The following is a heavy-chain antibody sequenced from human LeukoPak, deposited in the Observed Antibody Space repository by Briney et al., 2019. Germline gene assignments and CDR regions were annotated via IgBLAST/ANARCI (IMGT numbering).Heavy chain of an antibody. J-gene: IGHJ4*02. CDR1: GFTFSNTS. CDR3: ARAAMEN. Sequence: GGSLRLSCAASGFTFSNTSMNWVRQAPGKGLEWVGRIKTKSYGGTTDYAAPVKGRFTISRDDLKATLYLQMNSLKTEDTAVYYCARAAMENWGQGTLVTVSS. CDR2: IKTKSYGGTT. D-gene: IGHD5-18*01. V-gene: IGHV3-15*01.